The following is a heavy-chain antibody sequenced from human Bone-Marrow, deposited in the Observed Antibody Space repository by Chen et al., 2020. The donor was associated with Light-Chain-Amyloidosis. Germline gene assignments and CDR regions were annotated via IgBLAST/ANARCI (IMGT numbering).Heavy chain of an antibody. Sequence: QVELQQWGAGLLKPSETLSLTCGIHNGAFGDDYWSWIRQPPGKALEWMGYIYYSASPNYNPSLQSRISISVDPSNNQFSLNLPSVTAADTAVYYCATHTVFGATIWGQGAPVTVSS. CDR2: IYYSASP. CDR3: ATHTVFGATI. J-gene: IGHJ4*02. V-gene: IGHV4-34*11. CDR1: NGAFGDDY. D-gene: IGHD1-26*01.